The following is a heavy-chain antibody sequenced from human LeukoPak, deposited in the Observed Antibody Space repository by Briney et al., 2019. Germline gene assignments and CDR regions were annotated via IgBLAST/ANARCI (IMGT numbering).Heavy chain of an antibody. CDR2: IWYDGSNK. D-gene: IGHD6-19*01. Sequence: PGGSLRLSCAASGFAFSTYGMHWVRQAPGKGLEWLTDIWYDGSNKYYTDSVKGRFTISRDNSKNTLYLQMNSLRAEDTALYYCAPTGAVAGGWGQGTLVTVSS. CDR3: APTGAVAGG. CDR1: GFAFSTYG. J-gene: IGHJ4*02. V-gene: IGHV3-30*02.